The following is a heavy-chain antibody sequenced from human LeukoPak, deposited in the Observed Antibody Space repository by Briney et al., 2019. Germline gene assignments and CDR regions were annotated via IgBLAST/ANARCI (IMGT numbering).Heavy chain of an antibody. CDR1: GYTLTGNY. J-gene: IGHJ4*02. CDR2: MNPKNGGT. Sequence: ASVKVSCKASGYTLTGNYIHWLRQAPGQGLEWIGWMNPKNGGTNYALKFQGRVTMTGDTSINTAYLNLSGLGSDDSALYYCTRALAFWGQGTLVTVSS. CDR3: TRALAF. V-gene: IGHV1-2*02.